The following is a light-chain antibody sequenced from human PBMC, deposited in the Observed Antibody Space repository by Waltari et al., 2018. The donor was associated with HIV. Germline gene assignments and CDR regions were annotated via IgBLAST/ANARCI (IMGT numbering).Light chain of an antibody. V-gene: IGLV1-51*01. J-gene: IGLJ3*02. CDR2: DSN. CDR3: GTWDTSLSAGV. Sequence: QSVLTQPPSVSAAPGQKVVLSCSGSSPNIGNNYVSWFQQLPGTAPKFIIYDSNKRPSGIPDRFSGSRSGTSATLSITGLQSGDEADYYCGTWDTSLSAGVFGGGTKVTVL. CDR1: SPNIGNNY.